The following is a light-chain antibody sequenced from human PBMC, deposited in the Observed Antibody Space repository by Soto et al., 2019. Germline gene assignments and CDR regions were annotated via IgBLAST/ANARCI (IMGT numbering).Light chain of an antibody. V-gene: IGLV1-47*01. Sequence: QLVLTQPPSASGTPGQSLTISCPGSSSNIGSHFVYWYQHLPGTAPKLLIFRDGQRPSGVPARFFGSKSGTSASLAITGLRSEDEADYYCAVWDQSLTGWVFGGGTKLTVL. J-gene: IGLJ3*02. CDR1: SSNIGSHF. CDR3: AVWDQSLTGWV. CDR2: RDG.